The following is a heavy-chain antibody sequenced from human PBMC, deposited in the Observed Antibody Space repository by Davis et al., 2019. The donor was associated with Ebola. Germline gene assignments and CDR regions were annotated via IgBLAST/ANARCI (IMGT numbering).Heavy chain of an antibody. J-gene: IGHJ4*02. D-gene: IGHD1-14*01. Sequence: GESLKISCAASGFTFSSYAMHWVRQAPGKGLEWVAVISYDGSNKYYADSVKGRFTISRDNSKNTLYLQMNSLRAEDTAVYYCARSTNLDYWGQGTLVTVSS. CDR2: ISYDGSNK. CDR3: ARSTNLDY. V-gene: IGHV3-30-3*01. CDR1: GFTFSSYA.